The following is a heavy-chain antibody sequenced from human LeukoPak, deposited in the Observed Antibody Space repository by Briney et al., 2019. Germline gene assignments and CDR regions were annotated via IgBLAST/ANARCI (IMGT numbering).Heavy chain of an antibody. J-gene: IGHJ4*02. CDR2: FIPIFGTA. CDR3: AREYYYDSSGYWYY. D-gene: IGHD3-22*01. Sequence: ALVKVSCKASGGTFSSYAISWVRQAPGQGLEWMGGFIPIFGTANYAQKFQGRVTITADESTSTAYMELSSLRSEDAAVYYCAREYYYDSSGYWYYWGQGTLVTVSS. CDR1: GGTFSSYA. V-gene: IGHV1-69*13.